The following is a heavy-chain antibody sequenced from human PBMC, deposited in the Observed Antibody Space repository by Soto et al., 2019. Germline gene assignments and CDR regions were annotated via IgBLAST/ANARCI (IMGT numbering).Heavy chain of an antibody. CDR2: MNPNSGNT. J-gene: IGHJ2*01. Sequence: QVQLVQSGAEVKKPGASVKVSCKASGYTFTNYDLNWVRQATGQGLEWMGWMNPNSGNTGYAQNFQGRVTMSRNTSKSTAYMELSSLRSDDTAVYYCARGFSVTTSNWYFDLWGRGTLVTVSS. V-gene: IGHV1-8*01. D-gene: IGHD4-17*01. CDR3: ARGFSVTTSNWYFDL. CDR1: GYTFTNYD.